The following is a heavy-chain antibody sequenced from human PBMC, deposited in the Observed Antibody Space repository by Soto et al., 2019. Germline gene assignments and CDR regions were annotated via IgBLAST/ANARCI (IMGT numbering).Heavy chain of an antibody. CDR3: ARERLGYCSGGSCYNPIDY. J-gene: IGHJ4*02. Sequence: QVQLQQWGAGLSKPSETLSLTCAVYGGSFSGYYWSWIRQPPGKGLEWIGEINHSGSTNYNPSLKSRVTISVDTSKNQFSLKLSSVTAADTAVYYCARERLGYCSGGSCYNPIDYWGQGTLVTVSS. CDR1: GGSFSGYY. D-gene: IGHD2-15*01. V-gene: IGHV4-34*01. CDR2: INHSGST.